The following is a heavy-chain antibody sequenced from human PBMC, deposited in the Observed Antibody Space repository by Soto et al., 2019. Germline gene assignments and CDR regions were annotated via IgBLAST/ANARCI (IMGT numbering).Heavy chain of an antibody. J-gene: IGHJ4*02. D-gene: IGHD4-4*01. CDR2: IDYSGRA. CDR3: ARGPDHSKVGY. CDR1: DGSPTRYC. V-gene: IGHV4-59*13. Sequence: SETLSLPCSVSDGSPTRYCWRWIRQPPGKGLEWIGWIDYSGRAHYNPSLTSRVTMSLDTSNNHFSLKLSSVTTTDTAVYYCARGPDHSKVGYWGQGTLVTVSS.